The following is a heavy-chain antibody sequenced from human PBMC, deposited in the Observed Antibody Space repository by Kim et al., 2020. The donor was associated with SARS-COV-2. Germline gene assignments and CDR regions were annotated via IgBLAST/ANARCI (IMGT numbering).Heavy chain of an antibody. Sequence: GGSLRLSCAASGFTFSSYAMSWVRQAPGKGLEWVSGIYANSGTTYYANSVKGRFTVSRDNSKNTLYLQMNSLRADDTAVYYCAKGSTAGCYSSIDSWGQGTLVTVSS. D-gene: IGHD2-15*01. V-gene: IGHV3-23*01. CDR2: IYANSGTT. CDR1: GFTFSSYA. CDR3: AKGSTAGCYSSIDS. J-gene: IGHJ4*02.